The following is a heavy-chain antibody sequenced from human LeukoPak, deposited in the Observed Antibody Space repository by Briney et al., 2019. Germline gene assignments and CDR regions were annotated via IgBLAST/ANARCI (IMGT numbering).Heavy chain of an antibody. CDR2: FFYGGNT. CDR1: GSSISTSNYY. Sequence: SETLSLTCTVSGSSISTSNYYWAWIRQSPGKELECIGSFFYGGNTYYNPSLKSRVTISVDTSKNQFSLRLSSVTAADTALYYCAYSGSYGHLGYWGQGVPVTVSS. CDR3: AYSGSYGHLGY. V-gene: IGHV4-39*01. D-gene: IGHD1-26*01. J-gene: IGHJ4*02.